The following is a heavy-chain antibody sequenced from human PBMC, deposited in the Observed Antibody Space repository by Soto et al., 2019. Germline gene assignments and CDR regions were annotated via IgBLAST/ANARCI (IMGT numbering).Heavy chain of an antibody. CDR3: AISGYDYAPYFDY. Sequence: GGSLRLSCAASGFTFSDYYMSWIRQAPGKGLEWVSYISSSGSTIYYADSVKGRFTISRDNAKNSLYLQMNSLRAEDTAVYYCAISGYDYAPYFDYWGQGTLVTVSS. V-gene: IGHV3-11*01. J-gene: IGHJ4*02. D-gene: IGHD5-12*01. CDR1: GFTFSDYY. CDR2: ISSSGSTI.